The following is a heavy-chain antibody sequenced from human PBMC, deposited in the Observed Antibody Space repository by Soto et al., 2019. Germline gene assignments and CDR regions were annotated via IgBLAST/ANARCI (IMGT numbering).Heavy chain of an antibody. V-gene: IGHV3-74*01. CDR2: INSDGSST. D-gene: IGHD5-18*01. Sequence: EVQLVESGGGLVQPGGSLRLSCAASGFTFSSYWMHWVRQAPGKGLVWVSRINSDGSSTVYVDSVKGRFTISRDNAKNTLYLQMNRLRAEDTAVYYCARSITGYSYADSWGQGTLVTVSS. CDR1: GFTFSSYW. CDR3: ARSITGYSYADS. J-gene: IGHJ4*02.